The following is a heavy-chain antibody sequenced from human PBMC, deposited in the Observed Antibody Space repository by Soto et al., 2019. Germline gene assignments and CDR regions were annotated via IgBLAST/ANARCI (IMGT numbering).Heavy chain of an antibody. D-gene: IGHD2-2*01. CDR3: AREGRGYCARTSCPRI. V-gene: IGHV3-7*01. CDR2: IKADGSDK. CDR1: GFTFSGYW. Sequence: EVQLVESGGGLVQPGGSLRLSCAGAGFTFSGYWMSWVRQAPGKGLEWVANIKADGSDKNYMDSVKGRFTISRDNAKKSVYLQMDNLRADDTAVYYCAREGRGYCARTSCPRIWGQGTRVTVSS. J-gene: IGHJ4*02.